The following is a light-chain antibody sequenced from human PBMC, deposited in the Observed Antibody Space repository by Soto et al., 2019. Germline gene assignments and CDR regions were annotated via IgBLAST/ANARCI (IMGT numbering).Light chain of an antibody. J-gene: IGLJ3*02. Sequence: QSVLTQEASVSGTVGQKVTLSCTGNSNNVGSYAVDWYQQISHGGPKTVMFGNSLPSGIPDRFSGSKSGTTVSLTISGLWPEDETDYYCSTWDYSLSGFWVFGGGTQLTVL. CDR2: GNS. CDR1: SNNVGSYA. CDR3: STWDYSLSGFWV. V-gene: IGLV1-47*03.